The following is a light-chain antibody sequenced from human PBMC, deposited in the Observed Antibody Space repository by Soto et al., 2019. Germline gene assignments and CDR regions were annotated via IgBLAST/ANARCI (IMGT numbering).Light chain of an antibody. J-gene: IGKJ4*01. V-gene: IGKV3-20*01. Sequence: EIDLMQSRGTLSLSPGETATLSCRARECVRDNYLAWYQQRSGQPPRLVIYGASSRASDVPDSFSGSVSGANFTLTISRMEPEDFAVYYCQQYGSSPLTFGRGTKVDIK. CDR2: GAS. CDR1: ECVRDNY. CDR3: QQYGSSPLT.